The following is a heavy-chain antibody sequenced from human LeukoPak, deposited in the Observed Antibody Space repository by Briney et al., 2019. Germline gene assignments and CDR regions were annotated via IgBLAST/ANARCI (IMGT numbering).Heavy chain of an antibody. CDR1: GGSISSYY. CDR2: IYYSGST. V-gene: IGHV4-59*01. J-gene: IGHJ4*02. CDR3: ARSHGSTPQFDS. Sequence: SETLSLTCTVSGGSISSYYWSWIRQPPGKGLEWIGYIYYSGSTNYNPSLKSRVTISVDTSKNQFSLKLSSVTAADTAVYYCARSHGSTPQFDSWGQGTLVTVSS.